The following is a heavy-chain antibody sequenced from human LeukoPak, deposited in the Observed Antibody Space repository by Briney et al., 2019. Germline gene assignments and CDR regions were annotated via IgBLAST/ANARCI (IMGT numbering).Heavy chain of an antibody. D-gene: IGHD3-3*01. CDR3: ARVEAIFGVVINLGSSWFDP. Sequence: PSETLSLTCTVSGGSISSSDYYWGWIRQPPGKGLEWIGYIYYSGSTNYSPSLKSRVTISVDTSKNQFSLKLSSVTAADTAVYYCARVEAIFGVVINLGSSWFDPWGQGTLVTVSS. J-gene: IGHJ5*02. CDR2: IYYSGST. V-gene: IGHV4-61*08. CDR1: GGSISSSDYY.